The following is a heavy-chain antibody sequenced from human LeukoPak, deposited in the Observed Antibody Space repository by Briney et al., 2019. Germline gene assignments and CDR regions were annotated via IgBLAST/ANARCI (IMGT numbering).Heavy chain of an antibody. J-gene: IGHJ4*02. Sequence: SETLSLTCAVYGGSFSGYYWSWIRQPPGKGLEWIGEINHSGSTNYNPSLKSRVTISVDTSKNQFSLKLSSVTAADTAVYYCARKGILWFGELPFFDYWGQGTLVTVSS. CDR3: ARKGILWFGELPFFDY. V-gene: IGHV4-34*01. CDR1: GGSFSGYY. CDR2: INHSGST. D-gene: IGHD3-10*01.